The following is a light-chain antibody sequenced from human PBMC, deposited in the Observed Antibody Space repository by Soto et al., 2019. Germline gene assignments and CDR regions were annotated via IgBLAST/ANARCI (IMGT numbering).Light chain of an antibody. J-gene: IGKJ1*01. Sequence: DIQMTQSPSTLSASVGDRVTLTCRASQNIGLSLAWFHQKPGKAPKLLIYGASSLESGVPSRFSGSGSGTEFTLTISSLQPDDFATYYCEQYRRYPWTFGQGTKVEIK. CDR1: QNIGLS. CDR3: EQYRRYPWT. CDR2: GAS. V-gene: IGKV1-5*01.